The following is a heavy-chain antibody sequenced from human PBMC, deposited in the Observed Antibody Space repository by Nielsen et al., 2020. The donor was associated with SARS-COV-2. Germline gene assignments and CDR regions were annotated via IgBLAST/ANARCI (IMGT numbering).Heavy chain of an antibody. J-gene: IGHJ6*02. V-gene: IGHV1-69*11. Sequence: SVKVSCKSSGGTFSSYAISWVRQAPGQGLEWMGRIIPILGTANYAQKFQGRVTITADESTSTAYMELSSLRSEDTALYYCAKDIEGMDVWGQGTTVTVSS. CDR1: GGTFSSYA. CDR2: IIPILGTA. D-gene: IGHD3-16*02. CDR3: AKDIEGMDV.